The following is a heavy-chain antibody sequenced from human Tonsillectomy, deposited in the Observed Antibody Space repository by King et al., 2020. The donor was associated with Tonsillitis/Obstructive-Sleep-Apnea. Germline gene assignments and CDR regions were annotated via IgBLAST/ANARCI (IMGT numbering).Heavy chain of an antibody. CDR1: GCSISSGGYY. Sequence: QLQESGPGLVKPSQTLSLTSTVSGCSISSGGYYWSWIRQHPGKGLEWIGYIYYSGSTYYNPSLKSRVTISVDTSKNQFSLKLSSVTAADTAVYYCARGESPYYFDYWGQGTLVTVSS. CDR2: IYYSGST. CDR3: ARGESPYYFDY. V-gene: IGHV4-31*03. J-gene: IGHJ4*02.